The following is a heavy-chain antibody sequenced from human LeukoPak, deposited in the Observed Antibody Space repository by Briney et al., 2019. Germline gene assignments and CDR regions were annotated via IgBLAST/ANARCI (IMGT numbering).Heavy chain of an antibody. D-gene: IGHD2-2*01. V-gene: IGHV3-21*01. CDR3: ARDFPDIVVVPAAILDY. Sequence: GGSLRLSRVASGFTFSSYSMNWVRQAPGKGLEWVSSISSSSSYIYYADSVKGRFTISRDNAKNSLYLQMNSLRAEDTAVYYCARDFPDIVVVPAAILDYWGQGALVTVSS. J-gene: IGHJ4*02. CDR1: GFTFSSYS. CDR2: ISSSSSYI.